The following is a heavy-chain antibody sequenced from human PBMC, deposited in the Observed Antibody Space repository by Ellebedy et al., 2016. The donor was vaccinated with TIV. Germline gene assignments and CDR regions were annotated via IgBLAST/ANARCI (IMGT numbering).Heavy chain of an antibody. CDR1: GLNLSDYT. CDR3: ASRLGIGP. Sequence: GGSLRLSXAASGLNLSDYTMNWVRQAPGKGLEWVSYISGINGPIHYADSVKGRFTISRDKAKNLMYLQMNSLRADDTAIYYCASRLGIGPWGQGTLVTVSS. V-gene: IGHV3-48*01. D-gene: IGHD3-16*01. J-gene: IGHJ5*02. CDR2: ISGINGPI.